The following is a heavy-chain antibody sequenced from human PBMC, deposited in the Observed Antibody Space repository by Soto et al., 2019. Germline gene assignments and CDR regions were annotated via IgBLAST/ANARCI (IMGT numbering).Heavy chain of an antibody. D-gene: IGHD1-1*01. J-gene: IGHJ4*02. V-gene: IGHV1-8*01. CDR2: MNPNTGNS. CDR1: GYTFTSYD. Sequence: GASVKVSCKASGYTFTSYDIYWVRQATGQGLEWMGWMNPNTGNSAYAQKFQGRVTVTSDTSINTVHMELSSLRSEDTAVYYCARRAETNGWNGFGADKYYFDFWGQGTLVT. CDR3: ARRAETNGWNGFGADKYYFDF.